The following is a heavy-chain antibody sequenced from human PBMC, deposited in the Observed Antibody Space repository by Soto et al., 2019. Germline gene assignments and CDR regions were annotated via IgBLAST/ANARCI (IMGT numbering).Heavy chain of an antibody. D-gene: IGHD2-2*01. J-gene: IGHJ6*02. CDR2: ISYIGNNK. V-gene: IGHV3-30-3*01. Sequence: QVHLVESGGGVVQPGTSLRLSCAASGFTFSTYVMHWVRQAPGKGLEWVALISYIGNNKYYADSGKGRFTVSRDNSKNTLYLQMNSLRPEDTAVYYCAIPPTINSHYYYTIDVWGQGTTVTVSS. CDR3: AIPPTINSHYYYTIDV. CDR1: GFTFSTYV.